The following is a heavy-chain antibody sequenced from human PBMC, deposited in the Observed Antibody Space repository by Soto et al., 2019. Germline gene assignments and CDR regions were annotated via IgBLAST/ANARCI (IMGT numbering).Heavy chain of an antibody. CDR2: IYHSGST. J-gene: IGHJ6*02. CDR3: ARDSRNYYGSGYYYYGMDV. CDR1: GGSISSCGYS. V-gene: IGHV4-30-2*01. D-gene: IGHD3-10*01. Sequence: LSLTCAVSGGSISSCGYSWSWIRQPPGKGLEWIGYIYHSGSTYYNPSLKSRVTISVDRSKNQFSLKLSSVTAADAAVYYCARDSRNYYGSGYYYYGMDVWGQGTTVTVSS.